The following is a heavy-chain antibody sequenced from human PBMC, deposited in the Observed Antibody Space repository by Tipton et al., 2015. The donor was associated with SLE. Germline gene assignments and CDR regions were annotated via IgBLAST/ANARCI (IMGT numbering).Heavy chain of an antibody. CDR1: GFSFSNYP. CDR3: ALSLTTIFSYFDY. J-gene: IGHJ4*02. D-gene: IGHD3-9*01. V-gene: IGHV3-30*04. CDR2: VSFDGSKT. Sequence: SLRLSCAASGFSFSNYPMHWVRQAPGKGLEWVAVVSFDGSKTYYTDSVKGRFTISRDNSKNTLYLQMNSLRAEDTAVYYCALSLTTIFSYFDYWGQGTLVTVSS.